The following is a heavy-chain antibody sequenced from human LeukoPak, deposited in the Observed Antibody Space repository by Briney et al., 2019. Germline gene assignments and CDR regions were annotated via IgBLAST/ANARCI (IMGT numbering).Heavy chain of an antibody. V-gene: IGHV4-39*01. J-gene: IGHJ4*02. CDR2: IYYGGST. CDR3: ARHARELQTAAGDY. CDR1: GGSISSSSYY. D-gene: IGHD1-7*01. Sequence: SETLSLTCTVSGGSISSSSYYWGWIRQPPGKGLEWIGSIYYGGSTYYNPSLKSRVTISVDTSKNQFSLKLSSVTAADTAVYYCARHARELQTAAGDYWGQGTLVTVSS.